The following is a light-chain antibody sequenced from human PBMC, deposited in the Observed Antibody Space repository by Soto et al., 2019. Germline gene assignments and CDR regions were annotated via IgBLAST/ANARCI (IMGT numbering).Light chain of an antibody. J-gene: IGKJ2*01. V-gene: IGKV1-5*03. CDR3: QQYKSYYT. Sequence: DIQMTQSPSTLSASIGDRVTIACRASQSLGSWLAWYQQKPGKAPKLLIYKASTLENRVPSRFSGSGSGTDFTLTISSLQHDDFATYYCQQYKSYYTFGQGTKLEIK. CDR1: QSLGSW. CDR2: KAS.